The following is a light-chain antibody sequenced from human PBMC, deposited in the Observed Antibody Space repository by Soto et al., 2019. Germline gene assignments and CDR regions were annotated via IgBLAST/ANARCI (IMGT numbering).Light chain of an antibody. CDR3: QQHGNSLSWR. Sequence: EIVLAQSPGTLALSPGETATLSCRASQIVSNIYLGWYQQKPGQAPRLLIFDGSSRATGIPDRFSGSGSGTDSTLTISRLEPEDFAVYYCQQHGNSLSWRFGQGTKVDIK. CDR1: QIVSNIY. J-gene: IGKJ1*01. CDR2: DGS. V-gene: IGKV3-20*01.